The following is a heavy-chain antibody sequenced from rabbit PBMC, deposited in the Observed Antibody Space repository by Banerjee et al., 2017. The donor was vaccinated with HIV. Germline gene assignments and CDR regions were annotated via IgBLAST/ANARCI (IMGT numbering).Heavy chain of an antibody. CDR1: GFSLSNNYV. J-gene: IGHJ4*01. CDR3: ARDLAGVIGWNFGL. CDR2: IAAGSSGGT. V-gene: IGHV1S40*01. Sequence: QSLEESGGDLVKPGASLTLTCTASGFSLSNNYVMCWVRQAPGKGPEWVACIAAGSSGGTYYASWAKGRFTISKTSSTTLTLQMTSLTAADTATYFCARDLAGVIGWNFGLWGPGTLVTVS. D-gene: IGHD4-1*01.